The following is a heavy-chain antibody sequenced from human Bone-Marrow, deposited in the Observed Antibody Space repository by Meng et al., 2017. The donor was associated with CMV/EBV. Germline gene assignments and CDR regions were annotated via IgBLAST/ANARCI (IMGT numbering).Heavy chain of an antibody. D-gene: IGHD6-6*01. CDR2: INSDGSST. V-gene: IGHV3-74*01. Sequence: GESLKISCAVSGFTFSSYWMHWVRQAPGKGLVWVSRINSDGSSTSYADSVKGRFTISRDNAKNSLYLQMNSLRAEDTAVYYCAGLIAARHYFDYWGQGTLVTVSS. CDR1: GFTFSSYW. J-gene: IGHJ4*02. CDR3: AGLIAARHYFDY.